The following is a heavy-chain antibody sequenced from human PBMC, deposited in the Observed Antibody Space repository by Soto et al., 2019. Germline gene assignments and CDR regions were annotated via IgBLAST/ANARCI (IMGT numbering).Heavy chain of an antibody. CDR3: ARALSMAQYYYYMDV. V-gene: IGHV1-18*01. CDR1: GYTFTTYG. CDR2: ISPYNGDT. Sequence: QVQLVQSGPEVKKPGASVKVSCKASGYTFTTYGIGWVRQAPGQGLEWMGWISPYNGDTHYAERFQGRLTMTTDTSATSAYMELRTLSSDDRAVYFCARALSMAQYYYYMDVWGKGTTVTVSS. J-gene: IGHJ6*03.